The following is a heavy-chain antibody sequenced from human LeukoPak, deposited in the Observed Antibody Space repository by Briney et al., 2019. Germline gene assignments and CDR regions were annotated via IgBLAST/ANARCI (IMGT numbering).Heavy chain of an antibody. CDR1: GSTFSIYA. CDR3: AKGDVSTVFDY. V-gene: IGHV3-23*01. CDR2: ISGSGDST. D-gene: IGHD5/OR15-5a*01. Sequence: PGGSLRLSCAASGSTFSIYAMTWVRQAPGKGLEWVSSISGSGDSTHYADSVKGRFTISRDNSKNTLYLQMNSLTAEDTAVYYCAKGDVSTVFDYWGHGTLVTVSS. J-gene: IGHJ4*01.